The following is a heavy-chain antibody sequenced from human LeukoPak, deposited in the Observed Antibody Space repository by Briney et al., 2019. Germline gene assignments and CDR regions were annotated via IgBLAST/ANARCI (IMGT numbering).Heavy chain of an antibody. D-gene: IGHD3-22*01. CDR2: ISWNSGSI. J-gene: IGHJ2*01. V-gene: IGHV3-9*01. CDR1: GFTFDDYA. CDR3: AKDIRYYYDSSGYFDL. Sequence: PGGSPRLSCAASGFTFDDYAMHWVRQAPGKGLEWVSGISWNSGSIGYADSVKGRFTISRDNAKNSLYLQMNSLRAEDTALYYCAKDIRYYYDSSGYFDLWGRGTLVTVSS.